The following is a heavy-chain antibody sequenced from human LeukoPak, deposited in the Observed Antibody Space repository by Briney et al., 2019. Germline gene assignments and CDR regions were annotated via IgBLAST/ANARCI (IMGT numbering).Heavy chain of an antibody. CDR1: GGSISSTHW. CDR3: ARGAPIVPAAAGTNFDY. J-gene: IGHJ4*02. Sequence: SGTLSLTCAVSGGSISSTHWWSWVRQPPGKGLECIGEIFQSGRTNYNPSLKSRVTISVDTSKNQFSLKLSSVTAADTAVYYCARGAPIVPAAAGTNFDYWGQGTLVTVSS. CDR2: IFQSGRT. D-gene: IGHD6-13*01. V-gene: IGHV4-4*02.